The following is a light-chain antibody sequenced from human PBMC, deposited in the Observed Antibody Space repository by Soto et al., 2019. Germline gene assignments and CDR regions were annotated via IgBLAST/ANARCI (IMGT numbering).Light chain of an antibody. J-gene: IGKJ3*01. CDR3: QHYGNSPPEHI. V-gene: IGKV3-20*01. Sequence: EIVLTQSPGTLSLSPGERATLSCRASQSVSSSFLAWYQQRPGQAPRLLIFGASYRATGIPDRFSGSGSGTDFTLTISRLEPEDVALYYCQHYGNSPPEHIFGPGTNVDSK. CDR2: GAS. CDR1: QSVSSSF.